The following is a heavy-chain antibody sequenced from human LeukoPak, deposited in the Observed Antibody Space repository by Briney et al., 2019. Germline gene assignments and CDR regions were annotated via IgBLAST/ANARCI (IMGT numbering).Heavy chain of an antibody. CDR3: AKAGSSWTKGSDAFDI. CDR1: GFTFDDYA. D-gene: IGHD6-13*01. CDR2: ISWNSVSI. V-gene: IGHV3-9*03. Sequence: GGSLRLSCAASGFTFDDYAMHWVRQAPGKGLEWVSGISWNSVSIAYADSVKGRFTISRDNAKNSLYLQMNSLRAEDMALYYCAKAGSSWTKGSDAFDIWGQGTMVTVSS. J-gene: IGHJ3*02.